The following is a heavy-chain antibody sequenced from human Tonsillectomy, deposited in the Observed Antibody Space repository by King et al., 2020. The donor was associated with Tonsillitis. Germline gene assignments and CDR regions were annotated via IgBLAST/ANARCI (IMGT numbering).Heavy chain of an antibody. CDR2: IWYDGSNQ. V-gene: IGHV3-33*01. CDR3: ARLNYGSGRGFDY. J-gene: IGHJ4*02. CDR1: GFSFSSFG. Sequence: VQLVESGGGVVQPGRSLRLSCAASGFSFSSFGIHWVRQAPGKGLEWVAVIWYDGSNQFYADSVKGRFTISRDNSKNTLYLQMNSLRADDTAVYYCARLNYGSGRGFDYWGQGTLVTVSS. D-gene: IGHD3-10*01.